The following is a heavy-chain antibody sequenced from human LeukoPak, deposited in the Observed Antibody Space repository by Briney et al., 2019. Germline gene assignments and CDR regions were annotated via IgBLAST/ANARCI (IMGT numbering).Heavy chain of an antibody. D-gene: IGHD3-22*01. CDR3: ARSGLFTMMVVVGVFDI. J-gene: IGHJ3*02. V-gene: IGHV1-2*02. CDR1: GYTFTGYY. Sequence: ASVKVSCKASGYTFTGYYMHWVRQAPGQGLEWMGWINPNSGGTNYAQKFQGRVTMTRDTSISTAYMELSRLRSDDTAVYYCARSGLFTMMVVVGVFDIWGQGTMVTVSS. CDR2: INPNSGGT.